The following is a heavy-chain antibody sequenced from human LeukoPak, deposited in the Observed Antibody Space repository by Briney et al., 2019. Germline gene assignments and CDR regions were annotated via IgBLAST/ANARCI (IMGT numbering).Heavy chain of an antibody. CDR1: GGTFSSYA. CDR3: ATKIAAAGRGPFDY. D-gene: IGHD6-13*01. CDR2: IIPIFGTA. J-gene: IGHJ4*02. Sequence: SSVKVSCKASGGTFSSYAISWVRQAPGQGLEWMGGIIPIFGTANYAQKFQGRVTITTDESTSTAYMELSSLRSEDTAVYYCATKIAAAGRGPFDYWGQGTLVTVSS. V-gene: IGHV1-69*05.